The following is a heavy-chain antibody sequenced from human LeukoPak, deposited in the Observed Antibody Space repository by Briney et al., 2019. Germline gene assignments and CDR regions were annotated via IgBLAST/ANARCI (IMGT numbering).Heavy chain of an antibody. Sequence: GGSLRLSCAASGFTFDDYGMNWVRHAPGKGLEWVSAISGSGGSTYYADSVKGRFTISRDNSKNTLYLQMNSLRAEDTAVYYCAKGELIAATYYYWGQGTLVTVSS. J-gene: IGHJ4*02. D-gene: IGHD3-22*01. CDR3: AKGELIAATYYY. V-gene: IGHV3-23*01. CDR2: ISGSGGST. CDR1: GFTFDDYG.